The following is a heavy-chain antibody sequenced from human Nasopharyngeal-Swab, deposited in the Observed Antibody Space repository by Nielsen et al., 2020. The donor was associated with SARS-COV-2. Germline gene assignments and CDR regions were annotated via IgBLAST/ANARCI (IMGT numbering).Heavy chain of an antibody. J-gene: IGHJ6*03. D-gene: IGHD3-10*01. V-gene: IGHV1-8*01. CDR1: GDTFTSYD. CDR2: MNPNSGNT. Sequence: ASLKVSCKASGDTFTSYDINWVRQATGQGLEWMGWMNPNSGNTGYAQKFQGRVTMTRNTSISTAYMELISLRCEDTPVYYCARGGVPGYYYYYYYTDVWGKGTTVTVSS. CDR3: ARGGVPGYYYYYYYTDV.